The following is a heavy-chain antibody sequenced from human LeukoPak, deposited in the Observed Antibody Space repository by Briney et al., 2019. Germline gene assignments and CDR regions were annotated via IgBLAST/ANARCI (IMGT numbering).Heavy chain of an antibody. D-gene: IGHD3-16*01. Sequence: LPGGSLRLSCAASGFTFSDYAIHWVRQAPGKGLEWVAVISYDGNKKYYADSAKGRFTISRDNSKNTPYLQMNSLRTEDTAVYYCASYQAGLYRLNMLFDYWGQGTLVTVSS. CDR2: ISYDGNKK. CDR1: GFTFSDYA. CDR3: ASYQAGLYRLNMLFDY. V-gene: IGHV3-30*04. J-gene: IGHJ4*02.